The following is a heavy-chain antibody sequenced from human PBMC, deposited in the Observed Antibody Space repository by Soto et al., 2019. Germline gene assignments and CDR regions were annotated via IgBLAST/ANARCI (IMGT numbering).Heavy chain of an antibody. CDR2: IIPIFGIA. V-gene: IGHV1-69*13. J-gene: IGHJ6*02. CDR3: AREDRDRETGLVPAAIDGMDV. Sequence: SVKVSCKASGYTSITYAIHWVRQAPGHGLEWIGRIIPIFGIASYAQKFQGRVTITADESTSTAYMELSSLRSDDTAVYYCAREDRDRETGLVPAAIDGMDVWGQGTKVTVSS. D-gene: IGHD2-2*01. CDR1: GYTSITYA.